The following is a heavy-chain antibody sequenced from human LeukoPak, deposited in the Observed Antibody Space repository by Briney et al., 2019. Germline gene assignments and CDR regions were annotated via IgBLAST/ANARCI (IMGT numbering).Heavy chain of an antibody. CDR3: ARDLNTVLD. CDR1: GFTFSSYS. D-gene: IGHD3-3*01. CDR2: ISSSSSTI. J-gene: IGHJ4*02. V-gene: IGHV3-48*01. Sequence: TGGSLRLSCAASGFTFSSYSMNWVRQAPGKGLEWVSYISSSSSTIYYADSVKGRFTISRDNAKNSLYLQMNSLGAEDTAVYYCARDLNTVLDWGQGTLVTVSS.